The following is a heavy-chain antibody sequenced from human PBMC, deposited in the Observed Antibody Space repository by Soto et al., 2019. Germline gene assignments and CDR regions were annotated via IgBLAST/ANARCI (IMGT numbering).Heavy chain of an antibody. Sequence: QVQLVQSGAEVKKPGSSVKVSCKASGGSFNSYAISWVRQAPGQGLEWMGRIIPILGLTNYAEKFQGRFTITADTADKSTTVAYMELSSLRSEDTALYYGATAFQLQADWGQGTLGTVPS. D-gene: IGHD1-1*01. J-gene: IGHJ4*02. V-gene: IGHV1-69*02. CDR1: GGSFNSYA. CDR3: ATAFQLQAD. CDR2: IIPILGLT.